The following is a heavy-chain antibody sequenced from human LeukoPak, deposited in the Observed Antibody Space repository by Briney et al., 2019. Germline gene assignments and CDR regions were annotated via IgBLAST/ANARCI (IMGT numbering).Heavy chain of an antibody. CDR3: ARDHDEDDAFDI. CDR2: IIPIFGTA. J-gene: IGHJ3*02. V-gene: IGHV1-69*05. Sequence: SVKVSCKASGGTFNSYAISWVRQAPGQGLEWMGGIIPIFGTANYAQKFQGRVTITTDESTSTAYMELSSLRSEDTAVYYCARDHDEDDAFDIWGQGTMVTVSS. CDR1: GGTFNSYA.